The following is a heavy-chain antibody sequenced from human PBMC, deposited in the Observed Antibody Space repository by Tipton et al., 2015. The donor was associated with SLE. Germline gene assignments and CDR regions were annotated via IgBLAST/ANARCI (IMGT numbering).Heavy chain of an antibody. J-gene: IGHJ4*02. Sequence: TLSLTCTVSGVSVSDHYWTWIRQPPGKGLEWLGYISHNGGTAYNPSLSSRVTISIDTSKKQFSLRLSSVTAADTAVYYCACRLAARRAPLIPFDYGAQGTLVTVSS. D-gene: IGHD6-6*01. V-gene: IGHV4-59*02. CDR1: GVSVSDHY. CDR2: ISHNGGT. CDR3: ACRLAARRAPLIPFDY.